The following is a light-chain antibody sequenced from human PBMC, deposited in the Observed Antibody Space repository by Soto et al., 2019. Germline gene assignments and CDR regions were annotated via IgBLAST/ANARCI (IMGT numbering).Light chain of an antibody. J-gene: IGKJ5*01. Sequence: DIVMPQSPLSLPVTPGEPASISCRSSQSLLHSNGYNYLDWYLQKPGQSPQLLIYLGSNRASGVPDRFRGSGSGTDFTLKISRVEAEDVGVYYCMQALQTPITFGQGTRLEIK. CDR3: MQALQTPIT. V-gene: IGKV2-28*01. CDR2: LGS. CDR1: QSLLHSNGYNY.